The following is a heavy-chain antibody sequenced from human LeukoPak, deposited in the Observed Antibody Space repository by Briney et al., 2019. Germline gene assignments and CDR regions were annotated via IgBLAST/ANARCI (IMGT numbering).Heavy chain of an antibody. V-gene: IGHV4-39*01. CDR1: GGSISTRYYY. Sequence: PSGTLSLTCAVSGGSISTRYYYWGWIRQPPGKGLEWIGTIHDSGSTYYSPSLKSQVTISVDTSNNQFSLKLSSVTAGDTAVYYCASLYFYGSGSFPNYWGQGILVTVST. J-gene: IGHJ4*02. CDR3: ASLYFYGSGSFPNY. CDR2: IHDSGST. D-gene: IGHD3-10*01.